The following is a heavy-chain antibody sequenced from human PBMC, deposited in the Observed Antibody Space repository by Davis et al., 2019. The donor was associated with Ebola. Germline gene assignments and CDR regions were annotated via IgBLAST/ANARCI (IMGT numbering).Heavy chain of an antibody. CDR3: AKKSGYYGSGSQYYFDY. CDR2: INHSGST. J-gene: IGHJ4*02. D-gene: IGHD3-10*01. CDR1: GGSFSGYY. V-gene: IGHV4-34*01. Sequence: SETLSLTCAVYGGSFSGYYWSWIRQPPGKGLEWIGEINHSGSTNYNPSLKSRVTISVDTSKNQFSLKLSSVTAADTAVYYCAKKSGYYGSGSQYYFDYWGQGTLVTVSS.